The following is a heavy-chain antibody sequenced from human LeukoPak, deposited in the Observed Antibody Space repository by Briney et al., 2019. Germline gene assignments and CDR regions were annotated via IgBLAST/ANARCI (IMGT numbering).Heavy chain of an antibody. J-gene: IGHJ4*02. CDR3: ARGENTYIDY. CDR1: GLTFSTYW. CDR2: IKKDGSEK. Sequence: PGGSLRLSCVDSGLTFSTYWMSWVRQAPGKGLEWMATIKKDGSEKYYVDSVRGRFTISRDNAKDTLYLQMNSLRAEDTAVYYCARGENTYIDYWGQGTLVTVSS. D-gene: IGHD3-16*01. V-gene: IGHV3-7*01.